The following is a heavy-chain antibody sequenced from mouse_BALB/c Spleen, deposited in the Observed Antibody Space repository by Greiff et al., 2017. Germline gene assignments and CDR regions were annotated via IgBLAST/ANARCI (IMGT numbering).Heavy chain of an antibody. V-gene: IGHV1-80*01. D-gene: IGHD2-4*01. J-gene: IGHJ2*01. CDR2: IYPGDGDT. Sequence: VQLQESGAELVRPGSSVKISCKASGYAFSSYWMNWVKQRPGQGLEWIGQIYPGDGDTNYNGKFKGKATLTADKSSSTAYMQLSSLTSEDSAVYFCASSTMITTGYFDYWGQGTTLTVSS. CDR1: GYAFSSYW. CDR3: ASSTMITTGYFDY.